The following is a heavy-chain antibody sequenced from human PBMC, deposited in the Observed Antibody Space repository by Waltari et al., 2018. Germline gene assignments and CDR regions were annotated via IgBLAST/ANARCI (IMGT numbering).Heavy chain of an antibody. Sequence: QVQLVESGGGVVQPGRSLRLSCAASGFTFSSYAMHWVRQAPGKGLEWVAVISYDGSNKYYADSVKGRFTISRDNSKNTLYLQMNSLRAEDTAVYYCARGSDDSSGPGAFDIWGQGTMVTVSS. CDR3: ARGSDDSSGPGAFDI. CDR1: GFTFSSYA. V-gene: IGHV3-30*01. J-gene: IGHJ3*02. CDR2: ISYDGSNK. D-gene: IGHD3-22*01.